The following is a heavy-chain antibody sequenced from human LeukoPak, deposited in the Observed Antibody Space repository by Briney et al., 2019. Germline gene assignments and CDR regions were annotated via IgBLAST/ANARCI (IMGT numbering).Heavy chain of an antibody. J-gene: IGHJ4*02. CDR2: IYYSGST. CDR3: ARNESVLGTTGLNDFFDD. D-gene: IGHD1-26*01. Sequence: SETLSLTCTVAGGSITRRSDYWGWIRQPPGKGLEWIGSIYYSGSTYYNPSFKSRVTISVDTSRNQFSLQLSYVTAADTAVYYCARNESVLGTTGLNDFFDDWGQGSLVTVSS. V-gene: IGHV4-39*01. CDR1: GGSITRRSDY.